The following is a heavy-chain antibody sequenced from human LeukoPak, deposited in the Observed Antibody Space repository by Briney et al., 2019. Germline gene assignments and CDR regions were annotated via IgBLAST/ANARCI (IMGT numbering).Heavy chain of an antibody. CDR1: GFTFSDYY. J-gene: IGHJ6*02. CDR2: ISSSGSTI. V-gene: IGHV3-11*01. D-gene: IGHD2-2*01. CDR3: ARDRIVVVPAGRGYYYGMDV. Sequence: GGSLRLSCAASGFTFSDYYMSWIRQAPGKGLEWVSYISSSGSTIYYADSVKGRFTISRDNAKNSPYLQMNSLRAEDTAVYYCARDRIVVVPAGRGYYYGMDVWGQGTTVTVSS.